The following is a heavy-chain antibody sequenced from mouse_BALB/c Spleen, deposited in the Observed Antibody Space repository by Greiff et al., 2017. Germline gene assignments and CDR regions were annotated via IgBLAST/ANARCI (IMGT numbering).Heavy chain of an antibody. Sequence: EVKVVESGAELVKPGASVKLSCTASGFNIKDTYMHWVKQRPEQGLEWIGRIDPANGNTKYDPKFQGKATITADTSSNTAYLQLSSLTSEDTAVYYCAREGLGRAYWGQGTLVTVSA. CDR1: GFNIKDTY. J-gene: IGHJ3*01. V-gene: IGHV14-3*02. CDR3: AREGLGRAY. D-gene: IGHD4-1*01. CDR2: IDPANGNT.